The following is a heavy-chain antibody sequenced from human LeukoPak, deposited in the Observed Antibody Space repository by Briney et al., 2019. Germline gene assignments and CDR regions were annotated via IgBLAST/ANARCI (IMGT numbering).Heavy chain of an antibody. D-gene: IGHD3-16*01. V-gene: IGHV4-4*09. CDR2: IYTSGST. Sequence: SETLSLTCTVSGGSISGNYWSWLRQPPGKGLEWIGYIYTSGSTNYNPSLKSRVTISVDTLKNQFSLKLSSVTAIDTAMYYCARQAFGGGFRRFDPWGQGTLVTVSS. CDR1: GGSISGNY. CDR3: ARQAFGGGFRRFDP. J-gene: IGHJ5*02.